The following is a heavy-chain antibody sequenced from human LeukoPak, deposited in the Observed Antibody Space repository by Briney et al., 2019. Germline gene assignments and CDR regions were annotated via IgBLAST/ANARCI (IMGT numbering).Heavy chain of an antibody. V-gene: IGHV4-38-2*01. D-gene: IGHD2-2*01. CDR1: GYSISSGYY. CDR2: MYHSGST. Sequence: PSETLSLTCDVSGYSISSGYYWGWIRQPPGKGLEFIGSMYHSGSTNYNPSLKSRVTISVDTSKNQFSLKLSSVTAADTAVYYCARGPLGYCSSTSCSRQYNWFDPWGQGTLVTVSS. J-gene: IGHJ5*02. CDR3: ARGPLGYCSSTSCSRQYNWFDP.